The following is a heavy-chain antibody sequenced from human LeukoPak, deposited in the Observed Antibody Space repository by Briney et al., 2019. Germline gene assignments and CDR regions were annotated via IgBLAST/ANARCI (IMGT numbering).Heavy chain of an antibody. CDR1: GGSISSGSYY. D-gene: IGHD3-9*01. J-gene: IGHJ4*02. V-gene: IGHV4-61*02. CDR2: IYTSGST. Sequence: SETLSLTCTVSGGSISSGSYYWSWIRQPAGKGLEWIGRIYTSGSTNYNPSLKSRVTISVDTSKNQFSLKLSSVAAADTAVYYCARESTYYDILTGYQLQDYWGQGTLVTVCS. CDR3: ARESTYYDILTGYQLQDY.